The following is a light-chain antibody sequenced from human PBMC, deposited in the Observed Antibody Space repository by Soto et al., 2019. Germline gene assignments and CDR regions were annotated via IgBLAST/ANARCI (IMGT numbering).Light chain of an antibody. CDR3: QQRGNWPPT. CDR2: DTS. V-gene: IGKV3-11*01. Sequence: EIVLTQSPATLSLSPGERATLSCRASQSVSNYVAWYQQKPGQAPRLLIYDTSHRATAVPARFSGSGSGTDFALTISSLEPEDFVLYYCQQRGNWPPTFGGGTKVEIK. J-gene: IGKJ4*01. CDR1: QSVSNY.